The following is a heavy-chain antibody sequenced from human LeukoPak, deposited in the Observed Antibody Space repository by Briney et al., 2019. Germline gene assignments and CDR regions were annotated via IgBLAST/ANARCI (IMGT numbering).Heavy chain of an antibody. Sequence: GGSLRLSCAASGFTFSSYGMHWVRQAPGKGLEWLAVIWYDGSNKYYADSVKGRFTISRDNSKNTLYLQMNSLRAEDTAVYYCAKDPGGILTGYLDYWGQGTLVTVSS. J-gene: IGHJ4*02. CDR1: GFTFSSYG. CDR3: AKDPGGILTGYLDY. V-gene: IGHV3-33*06. CDR2: IWYDGSNK. D-gene: IGHD3-9*01.